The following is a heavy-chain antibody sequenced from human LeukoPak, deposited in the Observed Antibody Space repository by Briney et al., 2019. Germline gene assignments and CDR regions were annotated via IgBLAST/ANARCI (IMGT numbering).Heavy chain of an antibody. Sequence: KPGGSLRLSCAASGFTFSTYSMNWVRQTPGKGLEWVSSISSSGSYIYYADSVKGRFTISRDNAKHSLYLQMDSLRAEDTAVYYCARGTMTTLVWGIILDLGYWGQGTLVTVSS. D-gene: IGHD3-10*01. CDR2: ISSSGSYI. V-gene: IGHV3-21*06. CDR1: GFTFSTYS. J-gene: IGHJ4*02. CDR3: ARGTMTTLVWGIILDLGY.